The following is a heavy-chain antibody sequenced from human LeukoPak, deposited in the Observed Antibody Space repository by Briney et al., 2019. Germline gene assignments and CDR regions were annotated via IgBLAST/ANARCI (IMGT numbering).Heavy chain of an antibody. J-gene: IGHJ4*02. D-gene: IGHD6-6*01. CDR1: GFSFSR. CDR3: ARVRSDYSSSSPPDY. Sequence: GGSLRLSCVASGFSFSRMHWVRQAPGKGLVWVSRIDNGGTTTLYADSVRGRFTISRDNAKNTLYLQMNSLRAEDTAIYFCARVRSDYSSSSPPDYWGQGTLVTVSS. V-gene: IGHV3-74*01. CDR2: IDNGGTTT.